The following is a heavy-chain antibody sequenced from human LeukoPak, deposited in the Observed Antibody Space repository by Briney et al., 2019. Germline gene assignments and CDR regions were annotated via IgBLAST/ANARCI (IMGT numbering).Heavy chain of an antibody. Sequence: SETLSLTCTVSGGSISSYYWSWIRQPPGKGLEWIGYIYYSGSTNYNPSLKSRVTISVDKSKNQFSLKLSSVTAADTAVYYCARMYVRGIFRSTYFDYWGQGTLVTVSS. CDR3: ARMYVRGIFRSTYFDY. D-gene: IGHD3-16*01. CDR2: IYYSGST. J-gene: IGHJ4*02. V-gene: IGHV4-59*08. CDR1: GGSISSYY.